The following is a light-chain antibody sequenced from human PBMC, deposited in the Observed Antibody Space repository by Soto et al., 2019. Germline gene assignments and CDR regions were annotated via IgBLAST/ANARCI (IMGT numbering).Light chain of an antibody. CDR3: QQYNNWPPLT. Sequence: EIVMTQSPATLSVSPGERATLSCRASQSVNSNLAWYQHKPGQAPMLLIYGASTRATGIPARFSGSGSGTEFTLTISSLQSEDFAVYYWQQYNNWPPLTFGGGTKVEIK. CDR1: QSVNSN. CDR2: GAS. J-gene: IGKJ4*01. V-gene: IGKV3-15*01.